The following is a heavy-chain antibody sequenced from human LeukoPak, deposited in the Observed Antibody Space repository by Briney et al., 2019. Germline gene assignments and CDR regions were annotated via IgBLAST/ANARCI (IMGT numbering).Heavy chain of an antibody. D-gene: IGHD1-26*01. Sequence: ASVKVSCKASGYAFTSYGISWVRQAPGQGLEWMGWINPNSGGTNYAQKFQGRVTMTRDTSISTAYMELSRLRSDDTAVYYCARGMEPYYYMDVWGKGTTVTVSS. J-gene: IGHJ6*03. CDR1: GYAFTSYG. CDR2: INPNSGGT. CDR3: ARGMEPYYYMDV. V-gene: IGHV1-2*02.